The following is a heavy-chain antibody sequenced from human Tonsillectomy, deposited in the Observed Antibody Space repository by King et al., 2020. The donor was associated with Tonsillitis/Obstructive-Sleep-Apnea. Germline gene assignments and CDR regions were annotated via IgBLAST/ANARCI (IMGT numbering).Heavy chain of an antibody. J-gene: IGHJ4*02. Sequence: VQLQESGPGLVKPSETLSLTCTVSGGSISSYYWSWIRQPPGKGLEWIGYSYYSGSTNYNPSLKSRVTISVDTSKNQFSLKLSSVTAADTAVYYFARDGPGYRSGWYGYFDYWGQGTPVTVSS. CDR2: SYYSGST. D-gene: IGHD6-19*01. CDR3: ARDGPGYRSGWYGYFDY. V-gene: IGHV4-59*01. CDR1: GGSISSYY.